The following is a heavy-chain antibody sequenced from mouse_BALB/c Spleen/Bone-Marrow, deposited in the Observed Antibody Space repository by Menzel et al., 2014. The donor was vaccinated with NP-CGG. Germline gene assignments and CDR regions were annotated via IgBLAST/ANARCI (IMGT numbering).Heavy chain of an antibody. CDR3: ARHGNLRYYYAMDY. V-gene: IGHV1-66*01. D-gene: IGHD2-1*01. CDR2: IFPGSGNT. Sequence: VQLVESRPELVKPGASVKISCKASGYSFTSYYIHWVEQRPGQGLEWIGWIFPGSGNTKYNEKFKGKATLTADTSSSTAYMQLSSLTSEDSAVYFCARHGNLRYYYAMDYWGQGTSVTVSS. J-gene: IGHJ4*01. CDR1: GYSFTSYY.